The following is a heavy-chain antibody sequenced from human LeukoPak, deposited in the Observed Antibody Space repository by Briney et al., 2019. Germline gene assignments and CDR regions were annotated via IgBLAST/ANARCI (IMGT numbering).Heavy chain of an antibody. CDR2: INPNSGGT. Sequence: ASVKVSCKASGYTFTDYYIHWVRQAPGQGLEWMGWINPNSGGTYYAQKFQGRVTLTRDTSITTAHMELSRLRSDDTAVYYCARPYDSSAYYDYWGRGTLVTVSS. CDR1: GYTFTDYY. V-gene: IGHV1-2*02. CDR3: ARPYDSSAYYDY. D-gene: IGHD3-22*01. J-gene: IGHJ4*02.